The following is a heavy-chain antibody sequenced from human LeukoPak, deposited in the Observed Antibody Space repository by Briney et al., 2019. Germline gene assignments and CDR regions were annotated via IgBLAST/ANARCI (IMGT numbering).Heavy chain of an antibody. CDR3: ARDGFRNDCTGDTCYLRGRATYYFDY. Sequence: PSETLSLTCSVYGGSFSGYSWNWIRLAPGKGLEWIGEINHSGSTTYNPSLKRRVTMAIDTSKKQFSLRPSSLTAADTAVYYCARDGFRNDCTGDTCYLRGRATYYFDYWGQGTQVTVSS. CDR2: INHSGST. J-gene: IGHJ4*02. D-gene: IGHD2-15*01. V-gene: IGHV4-34*01. CDR1: GGSFSGYS.